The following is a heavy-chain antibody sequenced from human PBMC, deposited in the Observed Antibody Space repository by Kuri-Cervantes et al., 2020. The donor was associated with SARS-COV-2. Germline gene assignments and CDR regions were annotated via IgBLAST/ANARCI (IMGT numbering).Heavy chain of an antibody. CDR1: GGSISSTAHY. Sequence: SETLSLTCTVSGGSISSTAHYWSWIRQPPGKGLEWVASIYFAGTTYYNPSLKSRLTISVDTSKNQYSLKLSSVTAADTAVYYCARGTYDFWTLDYRGRGTLVTVSS. J-gene: IGHJ4*02. CDR2: IYFAGTT. CDR3: ARGTYDFWTLDY. V-gene: IGHV4-39*01. D-gene: IGHD3-3*01.